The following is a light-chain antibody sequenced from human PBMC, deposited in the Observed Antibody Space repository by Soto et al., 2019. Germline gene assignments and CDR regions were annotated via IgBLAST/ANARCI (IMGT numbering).Light chain of an antibody. V-gene: IGLV2-8*01. J-gene: IGLJ2*01. CDR3: SAYAGSNLGV. CDR1: SSDVGNYQY. CDR2: EVS. Sequence: QSALTQSPSASGSPGQSVTISCTGTSSDVGNYQYVSWYQQHPGKAPKLMIYEVSKRPSGVPDRFSGSKSGNTASLTVSGLQGEDDADYYCSAYAGSNLGVFGGGTKLTVL.